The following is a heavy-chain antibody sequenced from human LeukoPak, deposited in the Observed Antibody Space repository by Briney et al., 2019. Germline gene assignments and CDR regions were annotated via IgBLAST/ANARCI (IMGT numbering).Heavy chain of an antibody. V-gene: IGHV4-59*01. J-gene: IGHJ4*02. CDR2: IFYSGIT. D-gene: IGHD6-19*01. CDR3: VRENYSSGWYGIIDY. CDR1: GGSISSYY. Sequence: SETLSLTCTVSGGSISSYYWNWIRQPPGKGLEWIGYIFYSGITNYNPSLKSRVTISVDTSKNQFSLKLSSVTAADTAVYYCVRENYSSGWYGIIDYWGQGTLVTVSS.